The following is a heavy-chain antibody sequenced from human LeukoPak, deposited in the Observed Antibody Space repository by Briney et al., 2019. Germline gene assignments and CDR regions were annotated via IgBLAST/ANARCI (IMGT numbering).Heavy chain of an antibody. Sequence: ASVKVSCKASGYTFTGYYMHWVRQAPGQGLEWMGWINPNSGGTNYAQKFQGRVTMTRDTSISTAYMELSRLRSDDTAVYYCAREVGYDSSGYFVYWGQGTLVTASS. CDR2: INPNSGGT. J-gene: IGHJ4*02. V-gene: IGHV1-2*02. CDR1: GYTFTGYY. CDR3: AREVGYDSSGYFVY. D-gene: IGHD3-22*01.